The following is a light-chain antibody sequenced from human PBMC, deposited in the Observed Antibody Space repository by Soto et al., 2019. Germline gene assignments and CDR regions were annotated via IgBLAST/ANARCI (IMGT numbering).Light chain of an antibody. CDR3: HQGSSFPIT. CDR1: QGVNRW. J-gene: IGKJ5*01. CDR2: TTS. Sequence: DIQMTQSPSFMSASVGDRVTVTCRASQGVNRWLAWYQQKPGKAPKLLIYTTSTLASGVPSRFSGSGSGTDFTLTISSLQPEDFATYYCHQGSSFPITFGQGTRLEIK. V-gene: IGKV1-12*01.